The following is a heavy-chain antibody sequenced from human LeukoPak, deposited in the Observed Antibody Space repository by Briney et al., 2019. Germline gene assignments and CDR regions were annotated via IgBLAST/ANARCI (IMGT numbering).Heavy chain of an antibody. V-gene: IGHV4-30-2*01. CDR2: IYHSGST. J-gene: IGHJ5*02. CDR3: ARLSFWFDP. CDR1: GGSISSGGYS. Sequence: SETLSLTCAVSGGSISSGGYSWSWIRQPPGKGLEWIGYIYHSGSTYYNPSLKSRVTISVDRSKNQSSLKLSSVTAADTAAYYCARLSFWFDPWGQGTLVTVSS. D-gene: IGHD1-26*01.